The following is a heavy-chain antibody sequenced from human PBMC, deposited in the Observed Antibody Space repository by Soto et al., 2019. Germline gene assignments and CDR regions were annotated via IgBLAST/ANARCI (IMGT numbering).Heavy chain of an antibody. CDR2: ISGYNGQT. D-gene: IGHD5-18*01. J-gene: IGHJ6*02. V-gene: IGHV1-18*01. CDR1: AYTFTSYG. CDR3: ARDRRKQLWVEGLNAMDV. Sequence: QVQLVQSGPEVKKPGASVKVSCKASAYTFTSYGISWVRQAPGQGLEWMGWISGYNGQTNYAQKFRGRVTITTDASTSTAYMELRSLRSDDTATYYCARDRRKQLWVEGLNAMDVWGQGTTVTVSS.